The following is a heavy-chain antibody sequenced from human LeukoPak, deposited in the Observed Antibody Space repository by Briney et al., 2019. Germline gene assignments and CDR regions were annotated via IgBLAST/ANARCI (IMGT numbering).Heavy chain of an antibody. V-gene: IGHV3-11*01. J-gene: IGHJ4*02. CDR3: ARVYSSGYWDY. CDR2: ISSSGSTI. CDR1: GFTVSSNY. D-gene: IGHD3-22*01. Sequence: PGGSLRLSCAASGFTVSSNYMSWVRQAPGKGLEWVSYISSSGSTIYYADSVKGRFTISRDNAKNSLYLQMNSLRAEDTAVYYCARVYSSGYWDYWGQGTLVTVSS.